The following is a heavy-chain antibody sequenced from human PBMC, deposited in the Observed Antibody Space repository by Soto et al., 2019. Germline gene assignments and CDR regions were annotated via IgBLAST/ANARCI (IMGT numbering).Heavy chain of an antibody. D-gene: IGHD3-16*01. V-gene: IGHV4-31*02. J-gene: IGHJ5*02. CDR2: IYYSGAT. CDR3: ATTNGAYSYNSAS. Sequence: WTWIRQKPGEGLEWIGYIYYSGATYYRPSLKTRVSISLHKSQNYFSLKLTSVTAADTAVYYCATTNGAYSYNSASWGQGTLVTVSS.